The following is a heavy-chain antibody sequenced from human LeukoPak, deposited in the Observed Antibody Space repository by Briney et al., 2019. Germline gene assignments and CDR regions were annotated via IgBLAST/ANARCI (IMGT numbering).Heavy chain of an antibody. CDR1: GGSISSYY. CDR3: ARDTADYYGMDV. CDR2: IYYSGST. J-gene: IGHJ6*02. V-gene: IGHV4-59*01. Sequence: PSETLSLTCTVSGGSISSYYWSWIRQPPGKGLEWIGYIYYSGSTNYNPSLKSRVTISVDTSKNQFSLKLSSVTAADTAVYYCARDTADYYGMDVWGQGTTVTVSS.